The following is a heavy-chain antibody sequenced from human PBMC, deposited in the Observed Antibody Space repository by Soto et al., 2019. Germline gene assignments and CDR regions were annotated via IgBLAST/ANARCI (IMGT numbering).Heavy chain of an antibody. CDR1: GGSISSGGYS. V-gene: IGHV4-30-2*01. CDR2: IYHSGST. Sequence: PSETLSLTCAVSGGSISSGGYSWSWIRQPPGKGLEWIGYIYHSGSTYYNPSLKSRVTISVDRSKNQFSLKLSSVTAADTAVYYCARSIEECSGGSCYRLRTGFFDYWGQGTLVTVSS. D-gene: IGHD2-15*01. J-gene: IGHJ4*02. CDR3: ARSIEECSGGSCYRLRTGFFDY.